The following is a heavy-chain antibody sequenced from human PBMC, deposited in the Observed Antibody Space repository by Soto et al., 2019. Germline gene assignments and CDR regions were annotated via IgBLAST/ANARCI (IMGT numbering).Heavy chain of an antibody. CDR2: IKRKTNSCAT. J-gene: IGHJ4*02. Sequence: GGSLRLSYAASGFTFSGSAMRWVRQASGKGLEWVGRIKRKTNSCATEYAASVKGRFTISRDDSKNTLYLQMNSLKTEDTAVYYCTTGVLRYFDWLPRYYFDYWGQGTLVTVSS. V-gene: IGHV3-73*01. D-gene: IGHD3-9*01. CDR3: TTGVLRYFDWLPRYYFDY. CDR1: GFTFSGSA.